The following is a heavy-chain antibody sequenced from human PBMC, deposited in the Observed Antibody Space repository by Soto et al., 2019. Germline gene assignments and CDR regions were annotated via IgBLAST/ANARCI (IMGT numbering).Heavy chain of an antibody. CDR1: GGTFSSYT. CDR2: IIPILGIA. J-gene: IGHJ4*02. D-gene: IGHD6-19*01. V-gene: IGHV1-69*08. CDR3: ARDNAPGYSSGWYNFDY. Sequence: QVQLVQSGAEVKKPGSLVKVSCKASGGTFSSYTISWVRQAPGQGLEWMGRIIPILGIANYAQKFQGRVTITADKSTITAYMELSSLRSEDTAVYYCARDNAPGYSSGWYNFDYWGQGTLVTVSS.